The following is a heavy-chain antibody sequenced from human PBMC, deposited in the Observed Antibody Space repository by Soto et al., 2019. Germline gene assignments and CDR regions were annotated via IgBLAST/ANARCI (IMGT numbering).Heavy chain of an antibody. D-gene: IGHD2-2*01. J-gene: IGHJ6*03. V-gene: IGHV1-3*01. CDR2: INAGNGNT. CDR3: ARGHLAVVPVASWFYYMDV. Sequence: QVQLVQSGAEAEKPGASVKVSCKASGYTFTNYAVHWVRQAPGQRLEWMGWINAGNGNTRFSQNLQGRVTITRDTSARTVYMELRSLRSEDTAVYYCARGHLAVVPVASWFYYMDVWGKGTTVTVSS. CDR1: GYTFTNYA.